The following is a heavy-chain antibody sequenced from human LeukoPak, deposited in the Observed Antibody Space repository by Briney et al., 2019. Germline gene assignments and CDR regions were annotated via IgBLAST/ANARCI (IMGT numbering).Heavy chain of an antibody. J-gene: IGHJ3*01. Sequence: ASVKVSCEASGYTFNNYDISWVRQVTGQGLQWMGWMNPNSGNTGYAQEFQGRVTMTRDTSINTAYMELSSLRFEDSAVYYCARECGGDCYRTFALWGQGTMVTVSS. D-gene: IGHD2-21*02. CDR1: GYTFNNYD. V-gene: IGHV1-8*01. CDR3: ARECGGDCYRTFAL. CDR2: MNPNSGNT.